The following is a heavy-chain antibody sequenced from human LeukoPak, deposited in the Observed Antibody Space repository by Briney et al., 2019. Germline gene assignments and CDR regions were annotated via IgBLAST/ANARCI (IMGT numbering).Heavy chain of an antibody. CDR3: AREAGGRELE. Sequence: PGGSLRLSCAASGFTFSSYWMHWVRQVPGKGLVWVSRINSDGSSTSYAGSVKGRFTISRDNDKNTLYLQMKSLRAEDTAVYYCAREAGGRELEWGQGTLVTVSS. D-gene: IGHD6-13*01. CDR1: GFTFSSYW. J-gene: IGHJ4*02. V-gene: IGHV3-74*01. CDR2: INSDGSST.